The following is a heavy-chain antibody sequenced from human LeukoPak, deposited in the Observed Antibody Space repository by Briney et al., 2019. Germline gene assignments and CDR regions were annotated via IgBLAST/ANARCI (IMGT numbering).Heavy chain of an antibody. CDR2: IWYDGSNK. Sequence: GRSLRLSCAASGFTFSSYGMHWVRQAPGKGLEWVAVIWYDGSNKHYADSVKGRFTISRDNSKNTLYLQMNSLRAEDTAVYYRAKPRGYTYAQGRDYFDYWGQGTLVTVSS. CDR3: AKPRGYTYAQGRDYFDY. J-gene: IGHJ4*02. V-gene: IGHV3-33*06. CDR1: GFTFSSYG. D-gene: IGHD5-18*01.